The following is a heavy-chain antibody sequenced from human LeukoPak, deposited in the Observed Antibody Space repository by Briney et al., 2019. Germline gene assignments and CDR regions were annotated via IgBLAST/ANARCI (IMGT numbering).Heavy chain of an antibody. J-gene: IGHJ4*02. CDR3: AKDHGSSDWYYFDY. CDR1: GFTFSSYA. V-gene: IGHV3-23*01. D-gene: IGHD6-13*01. Sequence: GGSLRLSCAASGFTFSSYAMSWVRQAPGKGLEWVSAISGSGGSTYYADSVKGRFTISRDNSKNTLYLQMNTLRADDTAVYYCAKDHGSSDWYYFDYWGQGTLVTVSS. CDR2: ISGSGGST.